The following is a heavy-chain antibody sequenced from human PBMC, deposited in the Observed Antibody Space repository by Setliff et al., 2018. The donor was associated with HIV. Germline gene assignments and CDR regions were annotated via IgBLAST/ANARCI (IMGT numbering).Heavy chain of an antibody. D-gene: IGHD6-6*01. J-gene: IGHJ6*03. CDR3: ASEAWTSYRSSSCYYYYYMDV. V-gene: IGHV4-61*01. CDR1: GDSVSSASYY. Sequence: SETLSLTCTVSGDSVSSASYYWSWIRQPPGKGLEWIGYIYYSGTTKYNPSLKSRVTISVDTSKNQFSLKLSSVTAADTAVYYCASEAWTSYRSSSCYYYYYMDVWGKGTTVTVSS. CDR2: IYYSGTT.